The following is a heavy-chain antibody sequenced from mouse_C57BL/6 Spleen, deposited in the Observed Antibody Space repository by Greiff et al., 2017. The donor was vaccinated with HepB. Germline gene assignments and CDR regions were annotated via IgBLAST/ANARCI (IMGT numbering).Heavy chain of an antibody. V-gene: IGHV5-17*01. CDR2: ISSGSSTI. D-gene: IGHD1-1*01. Sequence: EVHLVESGGGLVKPGGSLKLSCAASGFTFSDYGMHWVRQAPEKGLEWVAYISSGSSTIYYADTVQGRFTISRDNAKNTLFLQMTSLRSEDTAMYYCARPYYGSSRAWFAYWGQGTLVTVSA. J-gene: IGHJ3*01. CDR3: ARPYYGSSRAWFAY. CDR1: GFTFSDYG.